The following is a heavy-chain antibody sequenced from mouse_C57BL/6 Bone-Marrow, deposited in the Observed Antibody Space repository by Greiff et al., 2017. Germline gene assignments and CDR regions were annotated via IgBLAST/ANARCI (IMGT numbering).Heavy chain of an antibody. D-gene: IGHD2-4*01. CDR1: GFTFSDAW. V-gene: IGHV6-6*01. J-gene: IGHJ2*01. Sequence: LQQSGGGLVQPGGSMKLSCAASGFTFSDAWMDWVRQSPEKGLEWVAEIRNKANNHATYYAESVKGRFTISRDDYKSSVYLQMNSLRAEDTGIYYCTRLRDYPYYFDYWGQGTTLTVSS. CDR2: IRNKANNHAT. CDR3: TRLRDYPYYFDY.